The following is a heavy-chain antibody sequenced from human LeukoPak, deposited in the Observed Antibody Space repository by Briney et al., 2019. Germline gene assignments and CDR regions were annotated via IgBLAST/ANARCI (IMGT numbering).Heavy chain of an antibody. V-gene: IGHV4-61*02. D-gene: IGHD3-16*02. Sequence: NPSETLSLTCTVSGGSISSGSYYWSWIRQPAGKGLEWIGRIYTSGSTNYNPSLKSRVTISVDTSKNQFSLKLSSVTAADTAVYYCAREGGPAVWGSYRNFDYWGQGTLVTVSS. J-gene: IGHJ4*02. CDR1: GGSISSGSYY. CDR2: IYTSGST. CDR3: AREGGPAVWGSYRNFDY.